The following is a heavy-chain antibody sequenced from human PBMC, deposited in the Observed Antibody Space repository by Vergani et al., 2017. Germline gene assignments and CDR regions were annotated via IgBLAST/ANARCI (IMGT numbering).Heavy chain of an antibody. V-gene: IGHV4-59*01. Sequence: QVQLQESGPGLVKPSETLSLTCTVSGGSISSYYWSWIRQPPGKGLEWIGYIYYSGSTNYNPSLKSRVTISVDTSKNQFSLKLSSVTAADTAVYYCARERYCSSTSCYPHDSFDIWGQGTMVTVSS. D-gene: IGHD2-2*01. CDR3: ARERYCSSTSCYPHDSFDI. CDR1: GGSISSYY. J-gene: IGHJ3*02. CDR2: IYYSGST.